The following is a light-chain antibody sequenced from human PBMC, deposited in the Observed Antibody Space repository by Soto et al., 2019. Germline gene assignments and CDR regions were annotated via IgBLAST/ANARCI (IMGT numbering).Light chain of an antibody. CDR3: QQRSNWPRT. V-gene: IGKV4-1*01. Sequence: DNVMTQSSDSLAVSLGERATINCKSRQSVFYSSNNKNFLAWYQQKRGQLPKLLIYWASTRESGVPDRFSVSVSGTDLTITLSSLEPEDGAVDEGQQRSNWPRTFCQGTKVEIK. J-gene: IGKJ1*01. CDR2: WAS. CDR1: QSVFYSSNNKNF.